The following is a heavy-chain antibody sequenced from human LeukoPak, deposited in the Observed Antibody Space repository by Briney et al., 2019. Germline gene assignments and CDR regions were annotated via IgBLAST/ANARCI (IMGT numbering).Heavy chain of an antibody. J-gene: IGHJ4*02. Sequence: GGSLRLYCAASGFTFSSYGMHWVRQAPGKGLEWVAFIRYDGSNKYYADSVKGRFTISRDNSKNTLYLQMNSLRAEDTAVYYCAKMCPLLSSTSCYNYWGQGTLVTVSS. D-gene: IGHD2-2*02. CDR3: AKMCPLLSSTSCYNY. CDR1: GFTFSSYG. CDR2: IRYDGSNK. V-gene: IGHV3-30*02.